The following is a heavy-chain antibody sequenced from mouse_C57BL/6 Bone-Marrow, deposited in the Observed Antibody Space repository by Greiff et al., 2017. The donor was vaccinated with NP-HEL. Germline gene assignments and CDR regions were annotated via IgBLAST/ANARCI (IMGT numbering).Heavy chain of an antibody. CDR2: IYPGDGDT. CDR1: GYAFSSYW. D-gene: IGHD2-5*01. J-gene: IGHJ2*01. V-gene: IGHV1-80*01. Sequence: VQLQQSGAELVKPGASVKISCKASGYAFSSYWMNWVKQRPGKGLEWIGQIYPGDGDTNYNGKFKGKATLTADKSSSTAYMQLSSLTSEDSAVYFCARSPYYSNYDCWGKGTTLTVSS. CDR3: ARSPYYSNYDC.